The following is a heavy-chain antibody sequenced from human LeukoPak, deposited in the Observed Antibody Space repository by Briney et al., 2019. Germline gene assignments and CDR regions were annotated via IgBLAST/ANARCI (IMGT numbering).Heavy chain of an antibody. Sequence: GGSLRLSCAASGFSFSSYTMNWVRQAPEKGLEWVSSISSSSSYIYYTDSVKGRFTISRDNAKNSLYLQMNSLRAEDTAVYYCAKEGYCSSTSCHDAFDIWGQGTMVTVSS. CDR3: AKEGYCSSTSCHDAFDI. V-gene: IGHV3-21*04. CDR2: ISSSSSYI. J-gene: IGHJ3*02. CDR1: GFSFSSYT. D-gene: IGHD2-2*01.